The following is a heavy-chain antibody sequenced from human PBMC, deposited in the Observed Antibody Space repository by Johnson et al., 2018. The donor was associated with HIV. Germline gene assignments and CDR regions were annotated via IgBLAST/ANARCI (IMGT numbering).Heavy chain of an antibody. V-gene: IGHV3-13*01. J-gene: IGHJ3*02. CDR1: RFIFNDYD. CDR3: ARTGVLGAFDI. Sequence: VQLVESGGGLIQPGGSLRLSCAASRFIFNDYDMHWVRQATGKGLEWVSAIGTAGDTYYPGSVKGRFTISRENAKNSLYLQMNSLRAGDTAVYYCARTGVLGAFDIWGQGTMVTVSS. D-gene: IGHD2-8*02. CDR2: IGTAGDT.